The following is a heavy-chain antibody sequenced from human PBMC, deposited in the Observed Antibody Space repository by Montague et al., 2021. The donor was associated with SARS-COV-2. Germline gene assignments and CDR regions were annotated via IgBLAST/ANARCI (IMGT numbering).Heavy chain of an antibody. Sequence: SQTLSLTCTVSGGSISSGDYYWSWIRQPPGKGLEWIGYIYYSGSTYYNPSLKSRVTISVDTSKNQFSLKLSSVTAADTAVHYCAREGAVVVPAAVNWFDPWGQGTLVTVSS. CDR3: AREGAVVVPAAVNWFDP. D-gene: IGHD2-2*01. CDR1: GGSISSGDYY. J-gene: IGHJ5*02. V-gene: IGHV4-30-4*01. CDR2: IYYSGST.